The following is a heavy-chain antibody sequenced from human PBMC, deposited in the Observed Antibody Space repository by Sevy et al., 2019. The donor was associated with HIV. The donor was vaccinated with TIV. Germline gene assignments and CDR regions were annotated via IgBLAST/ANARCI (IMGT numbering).Heavy chain of an antibody. Sequence: ASVNVSCKASGGTFSSYAISWVRQAPGQGLEWMGRIIPIFGTANYAQKFQGRVTITADESTSTAYMELSSLRSEDTAVYYCAREIIVVVPAAIPFSKLYFDYWGQGTLVTVSS. CDR1: GGTFSSYA. V-gene: IGHV1-69*13. CDR3: AREIIVVVPAAIPFSKLYFDY. J-gene: IGHJ4*02. D-gene: IGHD2-2*01. CDR2: IIPIFGTA.